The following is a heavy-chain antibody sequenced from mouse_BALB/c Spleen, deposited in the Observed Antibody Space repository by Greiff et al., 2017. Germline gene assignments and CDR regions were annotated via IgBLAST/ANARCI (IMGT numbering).Heavy chain of an antibody. J-gene: IGHJ3*01. CDR1: GYTFTDYN. D-gene: IGHD2-4*01. CDR3: ARSDDDGAWFAY. V-gene: IGHV1-18*01. Sequence: VQLKQSGPELVKPGASVKIPCKASGYTFTDYNMDWVKQSHGKSLEWIGDINPNNGGTIYNQKFKGKATLTVDKSSSTAYMELRSLTSEDTAVYYCARSDDDGAWFAYWGQGTLVTVSA. CDR2: INPNNGGT.